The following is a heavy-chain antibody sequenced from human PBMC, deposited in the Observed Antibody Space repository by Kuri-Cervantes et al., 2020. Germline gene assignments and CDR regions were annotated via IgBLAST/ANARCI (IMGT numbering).Heavy chain of an antibody. CDR2: IYYSGST. V-gene: IGHV4-31*03. CDR1: GGSISSGDYY. Sequence: LRLSCTVSGGSISSGDYYWSWIRQHPGKGLEWIGYIYYSGSTYYNPSLKSRVTISVDTSKNQFSLKLSSVTAADTAVYYCARMDGSGSYYNGIRNYGMDVWGQGTTVTVSS. J-gene: IGHJ6*02. D-gene: IGHD3-10*01. CDR3: ARMDGSGSYYNGIRNYGMDV.